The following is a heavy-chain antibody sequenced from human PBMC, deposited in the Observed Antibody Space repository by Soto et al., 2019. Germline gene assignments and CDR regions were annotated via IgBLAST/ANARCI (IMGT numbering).Heavy chain of an antibody. Sequence: SEALSLPCTVSGGPLRSYYWSWIRQPPGKGLEWIVYIYYSGSTNYNPSLKSRVTISVDTSKNQFSLKLSSVTAADTAVYYCARASRGYYDFRSGRGYFDYWGQGTLVTVSS. D-gene: IGHD3-3*01. CDR1: GGPLRSYY. CDR2: IYYSGST. J-gene: IGHJ4*02. V-gene: IGHV4-59*01. CDR3: ARASRGYYDFRSGRGYFDY.